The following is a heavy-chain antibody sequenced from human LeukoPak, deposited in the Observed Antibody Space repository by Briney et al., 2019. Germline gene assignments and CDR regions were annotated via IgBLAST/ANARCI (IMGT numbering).Heavy chain of an antibody. CDR1: GFTFSNAW. D-gene: IGHD1-26*01. J-gene: IGHJ4*02. V-gene: IGHV3-15*01. CDR3: TTDPEYSGSYLHDY. Sequence: GGSLRLSCAAPGFTFSNAWMSWVRQAPGKGLEWVGRIKSKTDGGTTDYAAPVKGRFTISRDDSKNTLYLQMNSLKTEDTAVYYCTTDPEYSGSYLHDYWGQGTLVTVSS. CDR2: IKSKTDGGTT.